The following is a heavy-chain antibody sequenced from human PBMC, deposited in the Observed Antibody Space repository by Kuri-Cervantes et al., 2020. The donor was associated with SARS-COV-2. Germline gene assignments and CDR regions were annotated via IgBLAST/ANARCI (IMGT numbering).Heavy chain of an antibody. CDR1: GFTFSSYE. CDR3: VRDGDHWNFDY. V-gene: IGHV3-48*03. J-gene: IGHJ4*02. D-gene: IGHD1-1*01. CDR2: ISSSGSTI. Sequence: GGSLRLSCAASGFTFSSYEMNWVRQAPGKGLEWVSYISSSGSTIYYADSVKGRFTLSRDNAENMLFLQMNSLRAEDTAVYYCVRDGDHWNFDYWGQGTLVTVSS.